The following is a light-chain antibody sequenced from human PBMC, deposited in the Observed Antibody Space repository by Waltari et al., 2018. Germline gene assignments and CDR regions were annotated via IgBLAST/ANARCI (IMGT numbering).Light chain of an antibody. V-gene: IGKV1-12*01. Sequence: TCRASRGSSSWLAWYQQKPGKAPKLLSYAASSLRSGVPSRFSGSGAGTDFTLTISSLQPEDFATYYCQQANSFPITFGPGTKVDIK. CDR1: RGSSSW. J-gene: IGKJ3*01. CDR2: AAS. CDR3: QQANSFPIT.